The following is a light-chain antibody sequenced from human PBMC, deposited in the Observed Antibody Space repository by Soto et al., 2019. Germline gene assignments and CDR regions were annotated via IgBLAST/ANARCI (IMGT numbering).Light chain of an antibody. J-gene: IGKJ1*01. Sequence: EVVFKQCPGALALSAGERATLSSRASQSIRSFLAWYQQKPGQAPRLLIFGPSSRATGIPDRFSGSGSGTDFTLTISRLEPEDFAVYYCHQYVSWTFGQGTKVDI. V-gene: IGKV3-20*01. CDR2: GPS. CDR3: HQYVSWT. CDR1: QSIRSF.